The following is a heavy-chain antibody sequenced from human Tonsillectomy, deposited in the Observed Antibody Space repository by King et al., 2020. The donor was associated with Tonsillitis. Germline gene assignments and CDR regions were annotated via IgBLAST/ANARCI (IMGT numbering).Heavy chain of an antibody. CDR3: ARERLYNVGWGIDH. J-gene: IGHJ4*02. CDR1: GFSFSSNG. Sequence: VQLVESGGGVVQPGRSLRLSCEASGFSFSSNGMHWVRQAPGKGLEWVAVISYDGSNKHQTDSVKGRFTISRVNSKNTLYLQMNSLRAEDTAVYYCARERLYNVGWGIDHWGQGTLVTVSS. D-gene: IGHD7-27*01. V-gene: IGHV3-33*05. CDR2: ISYDGSNK.